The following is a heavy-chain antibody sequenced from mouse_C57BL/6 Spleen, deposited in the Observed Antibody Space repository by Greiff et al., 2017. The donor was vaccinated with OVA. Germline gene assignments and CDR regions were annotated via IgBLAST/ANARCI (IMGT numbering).Heavy chain of an antibody. CDR1: GYSITSGYY. V-gene: IGHV3-6*01. J-gene: IGHJ3*01. CDR3: ASEWDYDGGFAY. CDR2: ISYDGSN. D-gene: IGHD2-4*01. Sequence: EVKLVESGPGLVKPSQSLSLTCSVTGYSITSGYYWNWIRQFPGNKLEWMGYISYDGSNNYNPSLKNRISITRDTSKNQFFLKLNSVTTEDTATYYCASEWDYDGGFAYWGQGTLVTVSA.